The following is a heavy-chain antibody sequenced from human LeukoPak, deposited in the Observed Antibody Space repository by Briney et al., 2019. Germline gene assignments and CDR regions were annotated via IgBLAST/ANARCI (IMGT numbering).Heavy chain of an antibody. Sequence: KPSETLSLTCAVSGYSISSGYYWGWIRQPPVKGLEWIGSIYHSGSTYYNPSLKSRVTISVDTSKNQFSLKLSSVTAADTAVYYCATAYYDFWSGYLEFFDYWGQGTLVTVSS. CDR2: IYHSGST. D-gene: IGHD3-3*01. CDR3: ATAYYDFWSGYLEFFDY. V-gene: IGHV4-38-2*01. CDR1: GYSISSGYY. J-gene: IGHJ4*02.